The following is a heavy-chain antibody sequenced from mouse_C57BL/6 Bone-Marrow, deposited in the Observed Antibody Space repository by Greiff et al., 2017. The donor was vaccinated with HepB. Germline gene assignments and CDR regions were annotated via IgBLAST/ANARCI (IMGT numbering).Heavy chain of an antibody. D-gene: IGHD2-3*01. V-gene: IGHV5-6*01. J-gene: IGHJ3*01. Sequence: DVQLVESGGDLVKPGGSLKLSCAASGFTFSSYGMSWVRQTPDKRLEWVATISSGGSYTYYPDSVKGRFTISRDNAKNTLYLQMSSLKSEDTAMYYCARLGYDGYYWFAYWGQGTLVTVSA. CDR1: GFTFSSYG. CDR2: ISSGGSYT. CDR3: ARLGYDGYYWFAY.